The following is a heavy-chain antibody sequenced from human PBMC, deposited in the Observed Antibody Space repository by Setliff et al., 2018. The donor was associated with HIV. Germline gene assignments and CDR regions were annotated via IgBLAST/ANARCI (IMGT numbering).Heavy chain of an antibody. CDR3: ARDNRVMALNYYYYYMDV. J-gene: IGHJ6*03. CDR2: ISYSGST. Sequence: SETLSLTCAVSGGSISSSNWWSWVRQPPGKGLEWIGYISYSGSTNYNPSLKSRVTLSVDTSKNQFSLKLSSVTAADTAVYYCARDNRVMALNYYYYYMDVWGKGTTVTVSS. CDR1: GGSISSSNW. D-gene: IGHD2-21*01. V-gene: IGHV4-4*02.